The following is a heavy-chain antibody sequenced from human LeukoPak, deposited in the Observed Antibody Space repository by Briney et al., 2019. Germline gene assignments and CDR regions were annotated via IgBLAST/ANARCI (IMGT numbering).Heavy chain of an antibody. CDR3: ARDCSGGSCGYFDS. CDR2: INHSGST. V-gene: IGHV4-34*01. D-gene: IGHD2-15*01. J-gene: IGHJ4*02. CDR1: GGSFSAHY. Sequence: SGTLSLTCAVYGGSFSAHYWSWIRQPPGKGLEWIGEINHSGSTNFNPSLKSRVTISVDTSKSQFSLKLSSVTAADTAVYYCARDCSGGSCGYFDSWGQGTLVTVSS.